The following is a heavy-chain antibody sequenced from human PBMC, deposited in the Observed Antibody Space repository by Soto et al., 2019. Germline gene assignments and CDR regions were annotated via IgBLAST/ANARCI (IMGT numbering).Heavy chain of an antibody. CDR3: ARPADTAIGGVDY. CDR1: GYSFTSYW. CDR2: IYPGDSDT. V-gene: IGHV5-51*01. J-gene: IGHJ4*02. Sequence: PGESLKISCKGSGYSFTSYWIGWVRQMPGKGLEWMGIIYPGDSDTRYSPSFQGQDTISADKSISTAYLQWSSLKASDTAMYYCARPADTAIGGVDYWGQGTLVTVSS. D-gene: IGHD5-18*01.